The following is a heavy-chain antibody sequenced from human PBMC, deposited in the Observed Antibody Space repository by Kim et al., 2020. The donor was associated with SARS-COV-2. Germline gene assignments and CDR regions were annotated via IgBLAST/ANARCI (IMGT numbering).Heavy chain of an antibody. V-gene: IGHV3-30*18. Sequence: GGSLRLSCAASGFTFSNYAMHWVRQAPGKGLEWVAVISHDGSNRHYAESVWGRFTISRDNSNNILNLQMNSLRPEDTAVYKCAKDRYQQENYFDLWGQGTLVTVSS. D-gene: IGHD2-2*01. CDR2: ISHDGSNR. J-gene: IGHJ4*02. CDR3: AKDRYQQENYFDL. CDR1: GFTFSNYA.